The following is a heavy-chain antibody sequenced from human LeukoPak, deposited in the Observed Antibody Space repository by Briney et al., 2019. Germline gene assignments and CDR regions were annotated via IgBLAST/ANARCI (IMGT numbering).Heavy chain of an antibody. D-gene: IGHD2-2*01. CDR3: ARVGRDCSSTNCYWDDWFDP. CDR1: GYSFTSYG. V-gene: IGHV1-18*01. Sequence: LVASVKVSCKASGYSFTSYGITWVREAPGQGPEWMGWISGSTGNTHYAQNVQGRVTMTTDTSTSTAYMELRSLRSDDTAVYYCARVGRDCSSTNCYWDDWFDPWGQGTLVIVSS. J-gene: IGHJ5*02. CDR2: ISGSTGNT.